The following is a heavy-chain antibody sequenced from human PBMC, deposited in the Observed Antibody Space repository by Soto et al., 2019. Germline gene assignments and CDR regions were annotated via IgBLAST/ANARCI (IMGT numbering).Heavy chain of an antibody. CDR1: GGTFSSYA. Sequence: QVQLVQSGAEVKKPGSSVKVSCKASGGTFSSYAISWVRQAPGQGLEWMGGIITIFGTANYAQKFQGRVTITADESTSIAYMEMISLISEDTAVYDCARVATRRFVWFDPGGQGTLVTVSS. CDR2: IITIFGTA. V-gene: IGHV1-69*01. CDR3: ARVATRRFVWFDP. J-gene: IGHJ5*02. D-gene: IGHD6-6*01.